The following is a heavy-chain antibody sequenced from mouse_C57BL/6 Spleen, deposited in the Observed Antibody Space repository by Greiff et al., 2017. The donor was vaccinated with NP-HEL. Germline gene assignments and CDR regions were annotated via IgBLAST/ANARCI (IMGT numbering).Heavy chain of an antibody. D-gene: IGHD1-1*01. CDR3: ARAGYGSSYWYFDV. CDR1: GFTFSSYA. J-gene: IGHJ1*03. CDR2: ISAGGSYT. V-gene: IGHV5-4*03. Sequence: EVKVVESGGGLVKPGGSLKLSCAASGFTFSSYAMSWVRQTPEKRLEWVATISAGGSYTYYPDNLKGRFTISRDNAKNNLYLQMSHLKSEDTAMYYCARAGYGSSYWYFDVWGTGTTVTVSS.